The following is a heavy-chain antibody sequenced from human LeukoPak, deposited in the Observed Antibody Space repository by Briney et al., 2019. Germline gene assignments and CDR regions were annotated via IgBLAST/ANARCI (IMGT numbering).Heavy chain of an antibody. V-gene: IGHV5-51*01. CDR3: ARPIYYNWNYHDAFDI. Sequence: GESLKISCKGSGYSFTSYWIGWVRQMPGEGLEWMGIIYPGDSDTRYSPSFQGQVTISADKSISTAYLQWSSLKASDTAMYYCARPIYYNWNYHDAFDIWGQGTMVTVSS. CDR2: IYPGDSDT. D-gene: IGHD1-7*01. J-gene: IGHJ3*02. CDR1: GYSFTSYW.